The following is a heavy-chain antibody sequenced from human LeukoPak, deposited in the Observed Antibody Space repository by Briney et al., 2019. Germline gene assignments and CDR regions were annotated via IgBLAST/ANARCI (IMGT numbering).Heavy chain of an antibody. CDR2: IYHSGST. Sequence: KPSETLSLTYAVSGYSISSGYYWGWIRQPPGKGLERIGSIYHSGSTYYNPSLKSRVTISVDTSKNQFSLKLSSVTAADTAVYYCASIGVYDFWSGYYPVYWYFDLWGRGTLVTVSS. V-gene: IGHV4-38-2*01. CDR1: GYSISSGYY. D-gene: IGHD3-3*01. CDR3: ASIGVYDFWSGYYPVYWYFDL. J-gene: IGHJ2*01.